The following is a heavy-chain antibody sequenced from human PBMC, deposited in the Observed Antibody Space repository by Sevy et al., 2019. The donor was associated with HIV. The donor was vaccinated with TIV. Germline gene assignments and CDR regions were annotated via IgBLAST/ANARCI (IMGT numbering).Heavy chain of an antibody. D-gene: IGHD2-2*01. CDR1: DGSFSGYY. J-gene: IGHJ5*02. V-gene: IGHV4-34*01. CDR3: ARSPPVVVVPGAPNWFDP. Sequence: SQTLSLTCAVHDGSFSGYYWNWIRQLPGKGLEWIGEINESGITYYNPSLKSRVTISVDTSKKQFSLKLNSVTAVDSAVYFCARSPPVVVVPGAPNWFDPWGQEPWSPSP. CDR2: INESGIT.